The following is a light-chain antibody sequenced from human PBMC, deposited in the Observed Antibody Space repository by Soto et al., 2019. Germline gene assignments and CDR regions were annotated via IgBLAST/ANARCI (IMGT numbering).Light chain of an antibody. Sequence: EIVLTQSPGTLSLSPGERATLSCRASQSVSSSYLAWYQQKPGQAPRLLIYGASSRATGIPDRFSGSGSGTDSTLTISRLEPEDFAVCYCQQYGSSPWTFGQGTKVGIK. V-gene: IGKV3-20*01. CDR1: QSVSSSY. J-gene: IGKJ1*01. CDR3: QQYGSSPWT. CDR2: GAS.